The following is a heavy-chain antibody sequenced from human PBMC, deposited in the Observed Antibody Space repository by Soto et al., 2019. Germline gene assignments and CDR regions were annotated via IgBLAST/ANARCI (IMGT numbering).Heavy chain of an antibody. D-gene: IGHD2-21*02. Sequence: SETLSLTCTVSGDSISNYYWSWIRQPPGKGLEWIGYIYYSGSTKYKPSLKSRVTISGDTSKNQFSLKLSSVTAADTAVYYCARWGAVVTNIPNAFYFWGQGTMVTVSS. CDR2: IYYSGST. CDR1: GDSISNYY. J-gene: IGHJ3*01. V-gene: IGHV4-59*01. CDR3: ARWGAVVTNIPNAFYF.